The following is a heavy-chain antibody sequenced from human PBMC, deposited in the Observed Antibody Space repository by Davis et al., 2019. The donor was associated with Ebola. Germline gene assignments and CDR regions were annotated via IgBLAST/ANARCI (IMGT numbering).Heavy chain of an antibody. V-gene: IGHV1-46*02. CDR3: AREGGLAVAGTPYYSYGMDV. J-gene: IGHJ6*02. CDR2: INPSGGST. D-gene: IGHD6-19*01. Sequence: ASVKVSCKASGYTFNSYYIHWVRQAPGQGLEWMGIINPSGGSTTYAQNFQGRVTMTRDTSISTAYMELSRLTSDDTAVYYCAREGGLAVAGTPYYSYGMDVWGQGTTVTVSS. CDR1: GYTFNSYY.